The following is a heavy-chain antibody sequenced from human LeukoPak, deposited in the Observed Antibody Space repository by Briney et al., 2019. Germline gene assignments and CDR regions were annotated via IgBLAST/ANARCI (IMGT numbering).Heavy chain of an antibody. CDR3: VRTDSSGSRAN. Sequence: GGSLRLSCAASGFTFSNYWMSWVRQAPGKGLEWVANINQDGSQKYYVDSVEGRFTISRDNAKNSLYLQMNSLRAEDTAVYYCVRTDSSGSRANWGQGTLVTVSS. V-gene: IGHV3-7*01. CDR1: GFTFSNYW. J-gene: IGHJ4*02. CDR2: INQDGSQK. D-gene: IGHD3-22*01.